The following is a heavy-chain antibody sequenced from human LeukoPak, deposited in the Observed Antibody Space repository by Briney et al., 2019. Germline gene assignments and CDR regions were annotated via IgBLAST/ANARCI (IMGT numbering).Heavy chain of an antibody. CDR1: GFTFSNCA. J-gene: IGHJ5*02. CDR2: VSGSGDST. CDR3: AKDANSRSRNWFDP. V-gene: IGHV3-23*01. D-gene: IGHD4/OR15-4a*01. Sequence: GGSLRLSCAASGFTFSNCAMSWVRQAPGKGLEWVSGVSGSGDSTYYADSVKGRFTISRDNSKNTLYLQMNSLRAEDTAVYYCAKDANSRSRNWFDPWGQGTLVTVSS.